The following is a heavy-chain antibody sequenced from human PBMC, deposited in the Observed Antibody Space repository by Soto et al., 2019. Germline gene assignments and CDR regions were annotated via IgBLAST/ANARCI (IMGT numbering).Heavy chain of an antibody. V-gene: IGHV3-11*01. CDR2: IDTSGTKI. CDR3: ASHYDMWRGYLSPVDY. Sequence: GGSLRLSCAASGYTFSDYYMSWIRQAPGKGLEWISYIDTSGTKIYYADSVKGRFTITRDNAKNSLYLEMNSLRDEDTAVYYCASHYDMWRGYLSPVDYWGKGTLVTVS. J-gene: IGHJ4*02. CDR1: GYTFSDYY. D-gene: IGHD3-3*01.